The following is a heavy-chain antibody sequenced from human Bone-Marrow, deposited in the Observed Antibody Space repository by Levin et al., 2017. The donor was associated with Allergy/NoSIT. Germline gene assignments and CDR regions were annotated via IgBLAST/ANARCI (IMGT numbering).Heavy chain of an antibody. Sequence: GESLKISCAAAEFIFGNYWMSWVRQAPGKGLEWVATVSQDGSVKSYVDSVKGRFTISGDNVKSSLYLQMNSLRAEDTAVYYCASENYYRFDYWGQGTLVAVSS. CDR1: EFIFGNYW. CDR3: ASENYYRFDY. CDR2: VSQDGSVK. D-gene: IGHD1-26*01. J-gene: IGHJ4*02. V-gene: IGHV3-7*03.